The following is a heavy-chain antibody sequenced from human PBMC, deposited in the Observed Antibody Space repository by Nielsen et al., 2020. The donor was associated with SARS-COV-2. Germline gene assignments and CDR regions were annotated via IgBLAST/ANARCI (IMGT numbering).Heavy chain of an antibody. CDR2: IVGSGGST. Sequence: GGSLRLSCAASGFTFNSYAMTWVRQAPGKGLEWVSGIVGSGGSTYYADSVKGRFTVSRDNAKNSLYLEMNSLRVEDTALYYCVRGDYGDYITEEEGGFDPFDVWGQGTMVTVSS. D-gene: IGHD4-17*01. CDR1: GFTFNSYA. CDR3: VRGDYGDYITEEEGGFDPFDV. J-gene: IGHJ3*01. V-gene: IGHV3-23*01.